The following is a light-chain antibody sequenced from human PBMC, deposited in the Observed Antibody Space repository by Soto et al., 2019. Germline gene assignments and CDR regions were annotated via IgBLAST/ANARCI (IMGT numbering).Light chain of an antibody. CDR3: QQYNTYSGT. J-gene: IGKJ3*01. CDR1: QYIGSW. CDR2: KAS. V-gene: IGKV1-5*03. Sequence: DIRMTQSPSTLSASVGDRVTITCRASQYIGSWLAWYQQKPGKAPKLLIYKASSIESGVPSRFSGIGSGTDFALTISRVQPDDFATYYYQQYNTYSGTFGPGTKVDIK.